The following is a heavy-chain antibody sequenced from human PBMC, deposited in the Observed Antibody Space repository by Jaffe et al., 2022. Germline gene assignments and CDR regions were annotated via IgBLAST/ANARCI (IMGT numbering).Heavy chain of an antibody. V-gene: IGHV7-4-1*02. J-gene: IGHJ4*02. CDR2: INTKTGTP. CDR1: GYRFTSYA. CDR3: ARDSALTTVTIIEY. D-gene: IGHD4-17*01. Sequence: QVQLVQSGSELKKPGASVKVSCKASGYRFTSYAINWVRQAPGQGLEWMGWINTKTGTPTYAQGFTGRFVFSLDISVSTAYLEISSLKAEDSAVYYCARDSALTTVTIIEYWCQGTLVSVSS.